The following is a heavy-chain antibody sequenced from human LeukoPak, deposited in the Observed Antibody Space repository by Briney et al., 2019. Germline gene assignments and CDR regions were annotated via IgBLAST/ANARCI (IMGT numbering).Heavy chain of an antibody. CDR3: ARGAKGDLYDY. J-gene: IGHJ4*02. V-gene: IGHV3-64*01. CDR1: GFTFSSYA. D-gene: IGHD2-21*01. CDR2: ISSNGDST. Sequence: PGGSLRLSCAASGFTFSSYAMHWVRQAPGKGLEYVSAISSNGDSTYYANSVKGRFTISRDNSKNTLYLQMGSLRAEDMAVYYCARGAKGDLYDYWGRGTLVTVSS.